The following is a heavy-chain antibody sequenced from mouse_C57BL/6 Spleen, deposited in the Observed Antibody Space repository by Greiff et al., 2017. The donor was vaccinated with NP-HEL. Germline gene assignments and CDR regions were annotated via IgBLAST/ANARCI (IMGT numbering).Heavy chain of an antibody. Sequence: VQLQQPGAELVKPGASAKLSCKASGYTFTSYWMQWVKQRPGQGLEWIGEIDPSDSYTNYNQKFKGKATLTVDTSSSTAYMQLSSLTSEDSAVYYCARSGGDYDHWGQGTTLTVSS. V-gene: IGHV1-50*01. CDR1: GYTFTSYW. J-gene: IGHJ2*01. D-gene: IGHD2-4*01. CDR2: IDPSDSYT. CDR3: ARSGGDYDH.